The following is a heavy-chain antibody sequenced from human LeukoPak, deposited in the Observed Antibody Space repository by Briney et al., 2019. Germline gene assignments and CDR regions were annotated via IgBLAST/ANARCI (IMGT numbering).Heavy chain of an antibody. V-gene: IGHV3-7*01. CDR3: ARDKIVGATHFDY. J-gene: IGHJ4*02. CDR1: GFTFSTYW. Sequence: GGSLRLPCAASGFTFSTYWMSWVSQAPGKGLEWVANIQQDRSEKYYVDSVKGRFTISRDNAKNSLYLQMNSLRAEDTAVYYCARDKIVGATHFDYWGQGTLVTVSS. CDR2: IQQDRSEK. D-gene: IGHD1-26*01.